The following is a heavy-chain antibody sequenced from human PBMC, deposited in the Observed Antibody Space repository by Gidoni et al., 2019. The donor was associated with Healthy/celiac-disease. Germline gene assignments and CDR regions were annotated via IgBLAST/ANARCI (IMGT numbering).Heavy chain of an antibody. CDR2: ISWNSGSI. J-gene: IGHJ6*03. CDR3: AKGEGSFSYMDV. CDR1: GFPFAAYA. Sequence: EVQLAESGGGLVQPGRSLRLPCAASGFPFAAYAMHWVRQASGKGLEWVSGISWNSGSIGYADSVKGRFTISRDNAKNSLYLQMNSLRAEDTALYYCAKGEGSFSYMDVWGKGTTVTVSS. V-gene: IGHV3-9*01. D-gene: IGHD2-15*01.